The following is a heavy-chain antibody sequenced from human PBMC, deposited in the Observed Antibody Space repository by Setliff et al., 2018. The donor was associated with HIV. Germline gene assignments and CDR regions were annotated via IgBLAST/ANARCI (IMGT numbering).Heavy chain of an antibody. D-gene: IGHD3-3*01. Sequence: SETLSLTCAVYGGSFSGYYWSWIRQPPGKGLEWIGEINHSGISNFNPSLKSRVSIPIDTPRSQFSLKLSSVTAADTAVYYCARGGGFWSGQLDYWGQGTLVTVSS. CDR1: GGSFSGYY. V-gene: IGHV4-34*01. CDR2: INHSGIS. CDR3: ARGGGFWSGQLDY. J-gene: IGHJ4*02.